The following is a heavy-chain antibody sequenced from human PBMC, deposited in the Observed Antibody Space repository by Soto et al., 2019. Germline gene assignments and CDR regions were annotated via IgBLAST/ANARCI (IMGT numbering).Heavy chain of an antibody. V-gene: IGHV4-39*01. CDR1: GGSISSSSYY. D-gene: IGHD5-12*01. Sequence: QLQLQESGPGLVKPSETLSLTCTVSGGSISSSSYYWGWIRQPPGKGLEWIGSIYYSGSTYYNPSLKSRVTISVDTSKNQFSLKLSSVTAADTAVYYCARHERYSGYDFDYWGQGTLVTVSS. J-gene: IGHJ4*02. CDR3: ARHERYSGYDFDY. CDR2: IYYSGST.